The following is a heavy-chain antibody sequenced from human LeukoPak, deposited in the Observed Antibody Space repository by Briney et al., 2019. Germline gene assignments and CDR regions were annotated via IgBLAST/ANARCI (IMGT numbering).Heavy chain of an antibody. CDR1: GFTFSSYS. CDR3: ARGHCSSTSCPKQIFDY. V-gene: IGHV3-21*01. J-gene: IGHJ4*02. CDR2: ISSSSSYI. D-gene: IGHD2-2*01. Sequence: TGGSLRLSCAASGFTFSSYSMNWVRQAPGKGLEWVSSISSSSSYIYCADSVKGRFTIPRDNAKNSLYLQMNSLRAEDTAVYYCARGHCSSTSCPKQIFDYWGQGTLVTVSS.